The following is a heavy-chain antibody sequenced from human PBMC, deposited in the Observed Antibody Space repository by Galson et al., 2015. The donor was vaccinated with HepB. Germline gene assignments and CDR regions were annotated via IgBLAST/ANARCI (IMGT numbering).Heavy chain of an antibody. D-gene: IGHD6-13*01. J-gene: IGHJ4*02. CDR3: ARGYSSSLYYFDY. V-gene: IGHV1-69*02. CDR1: GGTFSSYT. Sequence: SVKASCKASGGTFSSYTISWVRQAPGQGLEWMGRIIPILGIANYAQKFQGRVTITADKSTSTAYMELSSLRSEDTAVYYCARGYSSSLYYFDYWGQGTLVTVSS. CDR2: IIPILGIA.